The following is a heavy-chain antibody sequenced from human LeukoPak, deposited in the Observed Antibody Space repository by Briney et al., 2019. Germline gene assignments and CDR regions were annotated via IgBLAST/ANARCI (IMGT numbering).Heavy chain of an antibody. D-gene: IGHD1-26*01. V-gene: IGHV4-31*03. Sequence: SQTLSLTCTVSGGSISSGGYYWSWIRQHPGKGLEWIGYIYYSGSTYYNPSLKSRVTISVDTSKNQFSLKLSSVTAAYTAVYYCARYIVGAYFDYWGQGTLVTVSS. CDR2: IYYSGST. J-gene: IGHJ4*02. CDR1: GGSISSGGYY. CDR3: ARYIVGAYFDY.